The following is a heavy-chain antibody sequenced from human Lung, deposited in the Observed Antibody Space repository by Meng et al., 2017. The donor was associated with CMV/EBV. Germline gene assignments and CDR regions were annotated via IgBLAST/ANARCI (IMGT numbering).Heavy chain of an antibody. Sequence: SXTXSLXCSVSGGSVSRGFSHWGWIRQPPGKGLEWIGTLHYGGTTYSNPSLKSRVTISVDTSNNHFSLKLTSVTAADTAVYYCARDMRPMMRFDPWGQGTXVTCSS. CDR1: GGSVSRGFSH. V-gene: IGHV4-39*07. CDR2: LHYGGTT. CDR3: ARDMRPMMRFDP. J-gene: IGHJ5*02. D-gene: IGHD3-22*01.